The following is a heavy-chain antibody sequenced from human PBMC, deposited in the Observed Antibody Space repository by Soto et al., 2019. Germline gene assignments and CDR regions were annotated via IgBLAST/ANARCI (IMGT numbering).Heavy chain of an antibody. V-gene: IGHV3-7*01. J-gene: IGHJ6*02. Sequence: PGGSLRLSCAASGFTFSSYWMSWVRQAPGKGLEWVANIKQDGSEKYYADSVKGRFTISRDNSKNSLYLQMNSLRAEDTAVYYCARSLPQGADLVTYYATVLYYYGMDVWGQGTTVTVSS. CDR3: ARSLPQGADLVTYYATVLYYYGMDV. D-gene: IGHD3-22*01. CDR1: GFTFSSYW. CDR2: IKQDGSEK.